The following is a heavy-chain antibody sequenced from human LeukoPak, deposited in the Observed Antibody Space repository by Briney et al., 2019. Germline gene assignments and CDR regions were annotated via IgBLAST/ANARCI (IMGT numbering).Heavy chain of an antibody. CDR1: GGSFSGYY. D-gene: IGHD3-10*01. CDR3: ARVRYCGSGSYPYNDY. J-gene: IGHJ4*02. V-gene: IGHV4-34*01. Sequence: SETLSLTCAVYGGSFSGYYWSWIRQPPGKGLEWIGEINHSGSTNYNPSLKSRVTISVDTSKNQFSLKLSSVTAADTAVYYCARVRYCGSGSYPYNDYWGQGTLVTVSS. CDR2: INHSGST.